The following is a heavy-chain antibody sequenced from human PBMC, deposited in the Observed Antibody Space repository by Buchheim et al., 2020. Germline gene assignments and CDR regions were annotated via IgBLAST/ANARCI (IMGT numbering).Heavy chain of an antibody. CDR3: ARGGGDNYSGNSDYYYYMDV. J-gene: IGHJ6*03. CDR2: IFHSGSA. Sequence: QVQLQESGPGLVKPSGTLSLTCAVSGGSISSGNWWTWVRQPPGKGLEWIGEIFHSGSANYNPSLKNRVTISVDKSKNHFSLKLNSVTAADTAIYYCARGGGDNYSGNSDYYYYMDVWGKGTT. D-gene: IGHD1-26*01. CDR1: GGSISSGNW. V-gene: IGHV4-4*02.